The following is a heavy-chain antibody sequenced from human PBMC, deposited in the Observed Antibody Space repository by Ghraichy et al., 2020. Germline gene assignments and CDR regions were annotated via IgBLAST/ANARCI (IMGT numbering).Heavy chain of an antibody. CDR1: GFTFSSYA. Sequence: GGSLRLSCAASGFTFSSYAMSWVRQAPGKGLEWVSAISGSGGSTYYADSVKGRFTISRDNSKNTLYLQMNSLRAEDTAVYYCVKVYGLHRPLERPSDYWGQGTLVTVSS. CDR2: ISGSGGST. CDR3: VKVYGLHRPLERPSDY. J-gene: IGHJ4*02. D-gene: IGHD1-1*01. V-gene: IGHV3-23*01.